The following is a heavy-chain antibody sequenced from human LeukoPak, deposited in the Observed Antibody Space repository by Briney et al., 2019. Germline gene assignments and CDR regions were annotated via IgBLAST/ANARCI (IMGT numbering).Heavy chain of an antibody. CDR1: GFTFSSYA. J-gene: IGHJ6*02. D-gene: IGHD3-3*01. V-gene: IGHV3-7*01. Sequence: GGSLRLSCAASGFTFSSYAMSWVRQAPGKGLEWVANIKQDGSEKYYVDSVKGRFTISRDNAKNSLYLQMNSLRAEDTAVYYCARVNPPVFYDFWSGYPNYYYYGMDVWGQGTTVTVSS. CDR3: ARVNPPVFYDFWSGYPNYYYYGMDV. CDR2: IKQDGSEK.